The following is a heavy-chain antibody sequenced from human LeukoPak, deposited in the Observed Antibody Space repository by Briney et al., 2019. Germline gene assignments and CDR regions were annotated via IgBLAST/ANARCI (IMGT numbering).Heavy chain of an antibody. CDR3: ARTEYYDFWSGLSWFDP. J-gene: IGHJ5*02. Sequence: SVKVSCKASGGTFSSYAISWVRQAPGQGLEWMGGIIPIFGTANYAQKFQGRVTITADESTSTAHMELSSLRSEDTAVYYCARTEYYDFWSGLSWFDPWGQGTLVTVSS. CDR2: IIPIFGTA. V-gene: IGHV1-69*01. D-gene: IGHD3-3*01. CDR1: GGTFSSYA.